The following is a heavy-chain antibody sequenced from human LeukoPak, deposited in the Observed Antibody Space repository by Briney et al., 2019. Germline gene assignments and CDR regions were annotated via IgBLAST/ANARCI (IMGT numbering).Heavy chain of an antibody. CDR2: IYYSGST. Sequence: SETLSLTCTVSGGSISSRSYYWGWIRQPPGKGLEWIGSIYYSGSTYYNPSLKSRVTISVDTSKNQFPLKLSSVTAADTAVYYCARQPITYYYDSSGYPDYWGQGTLVTVSS. D-gene: IGHD3-22*01. V-gene: IGHV4-39*01. J-gene: IGHJ4*02. CDR3: ARQPITYYYDSSGYPDY. CDR1: GGSISSRSYY.